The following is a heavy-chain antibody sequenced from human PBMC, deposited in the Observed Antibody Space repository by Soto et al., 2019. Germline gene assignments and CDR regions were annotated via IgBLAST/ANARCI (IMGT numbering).Heavy chain of an antibody. CDR2: INWNGGST. CDR1: GFTFDDYG. CDR3: ARGGYCSGGSCYYMDV. J-gene: IGHJ6*03. Sequence: GGSLRLSCAASGFTFDDYGMSWVRQAPGKGLEWVSGINWNGGSTGYADSVKGRFTISRDNAKNSLYLQMNSLRAEDTALYHCARGGYCSGGSCYYMDVWGKGTTVTVSS. V-gene: IGHV3-20*01. D-gene: IGHD2-15*01.